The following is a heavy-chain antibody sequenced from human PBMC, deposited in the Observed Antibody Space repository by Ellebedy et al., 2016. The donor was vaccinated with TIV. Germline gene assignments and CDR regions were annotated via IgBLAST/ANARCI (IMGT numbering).Heavy chain of an antibody. Sequence: GESLKISXAASGFTFSSFAMSWVRQAPGKGLEWVSGICGSGDSTYYADSVKGRFTISRDNSKNTLYLQMNGLRAEDTAIYYCAKGKGYSDAFDFWGQGTMVTVS. V-gene: IGHV3-23*01. CDR2: ICGSGDST. CDR1: GFTFSSFA. J-gene: IGHJ3*01. D-gene: IGHD5-18*01. CDR3: AKGKGYSDAFDF.